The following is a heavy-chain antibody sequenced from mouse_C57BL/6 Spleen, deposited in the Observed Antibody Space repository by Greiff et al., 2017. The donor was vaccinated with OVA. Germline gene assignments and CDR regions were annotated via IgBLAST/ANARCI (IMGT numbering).Heavy chain of an antibody. V-gene: IGHV14-4*01. CDR2: IDPENGDT. CDR3: TLLWAY. D-gene: IGHD6-1*01. J-gene: IGHJ3*01. CDR1: GFNIKDDY. Sequence: EVKLMESGAELVRPGASVKLSCTASGFNIKDDYMHWVKQRPEQGLEWIGWIDPENGDTEYASKFQGKATITADTSSNTAYLQLSSLTYEDTAVYYCTLLWAYWGQGTLVTVSA.